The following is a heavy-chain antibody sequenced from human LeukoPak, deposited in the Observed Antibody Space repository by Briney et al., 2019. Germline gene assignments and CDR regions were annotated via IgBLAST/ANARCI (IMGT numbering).Heavy chain of an antibody. CDR2: IYYSGST. V-gene: IGHV4-59*01. CDR3: ARAAMTPSQTDNWFDP. J-gene: IGHJ5*02. Sequence: SETLSLTCTVSGGSISSFYWSWIRQPPGKGLEWIGYIYYSGSTNYNPSLKSRVTISVDTSKNQFSLKLSSVTAADTAVYYCARAAMTPSQTDNWFDPWGQGTLVTVSS. D-gene: IGHD1-14*01. CDR1: GGSISSFY.